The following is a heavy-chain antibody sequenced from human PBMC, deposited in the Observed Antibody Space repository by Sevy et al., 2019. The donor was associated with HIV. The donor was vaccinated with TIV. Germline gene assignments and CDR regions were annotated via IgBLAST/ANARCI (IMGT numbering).Heavy chain of an antibody. CDR3: AMGGASTVTTLYYYMDV. J-gene: IGHJ6*03. CDR1: GGTFSSYA. V-gene: IGHV1-69*06. CDR2: IIPIFGTA. D-gene: IGHD4-17*01. Sequence: ASVKVSCKASGGTFSSYAISWVRQAPGQGLEWMGGIIPIFGTANYAQTFQGRVTITADKSTSTAYMELSSLRSEDTAVYYCAMGGASTVTTLYYYMDVWGKGTTVTVSS.